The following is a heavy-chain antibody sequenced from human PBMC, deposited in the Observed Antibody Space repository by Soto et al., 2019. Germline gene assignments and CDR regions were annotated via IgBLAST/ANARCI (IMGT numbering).Heavy chain of an antibody. D-gene: IGHD3-3*01. CDR3: TAWAYCDFWSGYCNNYFDY. CDR1: GFTFINAW. V-gene: IGHV3-15*01. CDR2: IKSKTDGGTT. Sequence: GGSLRLSCAASGFTFINAWIICVRHSPFKWLEWVGRIKSKTDGGTTDYAAPVKGRFTISRDDSKNTLYLQMNSLKTEDTAVYYCTAWAYCDFWSGYCNNYFDYWGQGTLVTVSS. J-gene: IGHJ4*02.